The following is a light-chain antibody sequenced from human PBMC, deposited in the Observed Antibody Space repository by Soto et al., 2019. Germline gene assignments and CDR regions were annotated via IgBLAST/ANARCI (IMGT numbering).Light chain of an antibody. V-gene: IGKV3-11*01. CDR3: QQRMNWPLT. Sequence: IVFTQSPATLSISPVEISTLSCRASQSVSSYLAWYQQKPGQAPRLLIYDASNRATGIPARFSGSGSGTDFTLTISSLEPEDFAVYYCQQRMNWPLTFGQGTRLEIK. J-gene: IGKJ5*01. CDR2: DAS. CDR1: QSVSSY.